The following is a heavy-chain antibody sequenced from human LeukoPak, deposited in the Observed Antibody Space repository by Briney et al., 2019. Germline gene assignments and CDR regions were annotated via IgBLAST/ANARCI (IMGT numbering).Heavy chain of an antibody. V-gene: IGHV1-69*04. J-gene: IGHJ3*02. Sequence: SVKVSCKASGGTFSSYAISWVRQAPGQGLEWMGRIIPILGIANYAQKFQGRVTITAAKSTSTAYMELSSLRSEDTAVYYCASGITGTTDAFDIWGQGTMVTVSS. CDR3: ASGITGTTDAFDI. D-gene: IGHD1-7*01. CDR1: GGTFSSYA. CDR2: IIPILGIA.